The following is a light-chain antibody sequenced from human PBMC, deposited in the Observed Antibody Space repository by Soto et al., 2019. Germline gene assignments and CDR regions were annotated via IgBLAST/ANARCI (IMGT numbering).Light chain of an antibody. V-gene: IGKV1-27*01. CDR3: QKYNSAPLT. J-gene: IGKJ4*01. Sequence: DIQMTQSPSSLSASVGDRVTITCRASQGISTYLAWYQQKPGKVPKLLIYAASTLQSGVPSRFSGSGSGTKFTLTISSLLREDDAADYCQKYNSAPLTFGGGTKVEIK. CDR2: AAS. CDR1: QGISTY.